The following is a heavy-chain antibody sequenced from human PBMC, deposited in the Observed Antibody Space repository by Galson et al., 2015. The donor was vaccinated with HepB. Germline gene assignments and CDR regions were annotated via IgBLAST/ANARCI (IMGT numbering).Heavy chain of an antibody. J-gene: IGHJ4*02. D-gene: IGHD3-16*01. CDR3: VRNGGAFDY. V-gene: IGHV3-7*01. Sequence: SLRLSCAASGFTFSDYWMSWVRQAPGKGLEWVANIKQDGSVKYFVDSVKGRFTISRDNAKNSLYLQMNSLGAGDTAVYYCVRNGGAFDYWGQGTLVTVSS. CDR1: GFTFSDYW. CDR2: IKQDGSVK.